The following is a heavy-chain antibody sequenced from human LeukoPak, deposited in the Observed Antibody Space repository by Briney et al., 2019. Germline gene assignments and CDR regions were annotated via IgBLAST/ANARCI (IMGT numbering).Heavy chain of an antibody. Sequence: GGSLRLSCAASGLTFSSYAMSWVRQAPGKGLEWVSTISGSGGSIWYADSVKGRFTISRDNSNNTLYLQMYSLRAEDTAVYYCAKTRGGPTSPDDYWGQGTLVTVSS. D-gene: IGHD2-15*01. CDR3: AKTRGGPTSPDDY. CDR1: GLTFSSYA. J-gene: IGHJ4*02. V-gene: IGHV3-23*01. CDR2: ISGSGGSI.